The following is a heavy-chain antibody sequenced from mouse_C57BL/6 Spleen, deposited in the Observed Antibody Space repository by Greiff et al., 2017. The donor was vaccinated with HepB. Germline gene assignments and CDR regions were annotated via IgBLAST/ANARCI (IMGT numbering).Heavy chain of an antibody. D-gene: IGHD1-1*01. CDR1: GYTFTEYT. J-gene: IGHJ3*01. Sequence: QVQLQQSGAELVKPGASVKLSCKASGYTFTEYTIHWVKQRSGQGLEWIGWFYPGSGSIKYNEKFKDKATLTADKSSSTVYMELSRLTSEDSAVYFCARHEEEIYYYGSSSAWFAYWGQGTLVTVSA. CDR3: ARHEEEIYYYGSSSAWFAY. V-gene: IGHV1-62-2*01. CDR2: FYPGSGSI.